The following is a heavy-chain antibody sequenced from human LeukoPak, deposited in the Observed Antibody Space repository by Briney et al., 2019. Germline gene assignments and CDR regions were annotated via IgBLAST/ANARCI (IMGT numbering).Heavy chain of an antibody. CDR1: GYTFTSCD. D-gene: IGHD6-6*01. Sequence: GASVKVSCKASGYTFTSCDINWVRQATGQGLEWMGWMNPNSGNTGYAQKFQGRVTMTRNTSISTAYMELSSLRSEDTAVYYCARVYSSSLTYYYYYYYMDVWGKGTTVTVSS. V-gene: IGHV1-8*01. J-gene: IGHJ6*03. CDR3: ARVYSSSLTYYYYYYYMDV. CDR2: MNPNSGNT.